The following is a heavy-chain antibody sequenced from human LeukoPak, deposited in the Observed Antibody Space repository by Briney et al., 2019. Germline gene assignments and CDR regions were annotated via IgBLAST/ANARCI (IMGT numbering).Heavy chain of an antibody. Sequence: PSETLSLTCAVYGGSFSGYYWSWIRQPPGKGLEWIGEINHSGSTNYNPSLKSRVTISVDTSKNQFSLKLSSVTAADTAVYYCARRYGDYRYFDYWGQGTLVTVSS. CDR3: ARRYGDYRYFDY. D-gene: IGHD4-17*01. V-gene: IGHV4-34*01. CDR2: INHSGST. J-gene: IGHJ4*02. CDR1: GGSFSGYY.